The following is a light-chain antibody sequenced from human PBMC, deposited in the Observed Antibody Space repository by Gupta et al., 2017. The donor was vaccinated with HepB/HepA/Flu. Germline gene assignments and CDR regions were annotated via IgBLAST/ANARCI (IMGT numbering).Light chain of an antibody. CDR2: DNS. Sequence: SYTVTQPPSVSVAPGETVTITCGGNYIGRKSVHWYQQKPGQAPELVVLDNSDRPSGIPERFSGSNSWNTATLTISRVEAGDEADYYCQAWHKDIDDLYVFGTGTKVTVL. J-gene: IGLJ1*01. V-gene: IGLV3-21*02. CDR1: YIGRKS. CDR3: QAWHKDIDDLYV.